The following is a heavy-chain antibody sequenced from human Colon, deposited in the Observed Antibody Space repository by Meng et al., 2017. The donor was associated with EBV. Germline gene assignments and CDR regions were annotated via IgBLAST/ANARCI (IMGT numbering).Heavy chain of an antibody. J-gene: IGHJ4*02. Sequence: GQLVEAGGGLVRPGGSLGRSCAASGFTFGSYAMSWVRQAPGKGLEWVSAISGSGGSTYYADSVKGRFTISRDNSKNTLYLQMNSLRAEDTAVYYCAKKGDYCSGGSCYSNFDYWGQGTLVTVSS. CDR1: GFTFGSYA. D-gene: IGHD2-15*01. CDR2: ISGSGGST. CDR3: AKKGDYCSGGSCYSNFDY. V-gene: IGHV3-23*04.